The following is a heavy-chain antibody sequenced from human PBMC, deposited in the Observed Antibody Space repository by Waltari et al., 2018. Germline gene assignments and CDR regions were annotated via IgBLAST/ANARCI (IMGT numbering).Heavy chain of an antibody. CDR3: AREDVSYAACSLMDV. CDR2: IRGDASSI. CDR1: GSTFSSHW. D-gene: IGHD2-15*01. J-gene: IGHJ6*03. V-gene: IGHV3-74*01. Sequence: EMHVVESGGGLVQPGGSLRLSCEAPGSTFSSHWIYWGREAPGKGLAWVSRIRGDASSIAYADSVRGRFFISRDNAKNTLYLQMNSLRAEDTGIYYCAREDVSYAACSLMDVWGKGTTVTVSS.